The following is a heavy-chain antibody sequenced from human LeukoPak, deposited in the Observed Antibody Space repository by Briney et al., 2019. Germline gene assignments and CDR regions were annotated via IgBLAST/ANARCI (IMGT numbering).Heavy chain of an antibody. CDR2: ISGSGGST. V-gene: IGHV3-23*01. Sequence: PGGSLRLSCAASGFTFSSYGMSWVRQAPGKGLEWVSAISGSGGSTYYADSVKGRFTISRDNSKNTLYLQMNSLRAEDTAVYYCAKGGIFGGGVDYWGQGTLVTVSS. J-gene: IGHJ4*02. CDR1: GFTFSSYG. CDR3: AKGGIFGGGVDY. D-gene: IGHD3-3*01.